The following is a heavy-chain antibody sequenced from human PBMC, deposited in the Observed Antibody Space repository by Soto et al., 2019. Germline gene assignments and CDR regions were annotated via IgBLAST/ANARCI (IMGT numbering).Heavy chain of an antibody. CDR2: ISSLSTYI. Sequence: GGSLRLSCAASGFTFSAYTVNWVRQAPGKGLQWVSSISSLSTYIYYADSLKGRFTISRDNAQNSLFLQMNGLRAEDTAVYYCARGDYDTAFDIWGQGTMVTVSS. V-gene: IGHV3-21*01. CDR1: GFTFSAYT. D-gene: IGHD3-22*01. J-gene: IGHJ3*02. CDR3: ARGDYDTAFDI.